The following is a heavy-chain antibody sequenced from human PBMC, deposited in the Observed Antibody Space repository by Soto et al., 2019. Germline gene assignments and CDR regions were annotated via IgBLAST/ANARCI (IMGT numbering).Heavy chain of an antibody. CDR3: AEDRDDIGMVDAFEI. J-gene: IGHJ3*02. CDR2: ISGSGVTT. V-gene: IGHV3-23*01. Sequence: EMQLLESGGDLVQPGGSLRLSCAASGFTLSNYAMTWVRQAPGKGLEYISAISGSGVTTYYADSMKGRFTISRDYSNNTLYLQMNRLRAEDTAVYYCAEDRDDIGMVDAFEIWGQGTMVTVSS. D-gene: IGHD2-15*01. CDR1: GFTLSNYA.